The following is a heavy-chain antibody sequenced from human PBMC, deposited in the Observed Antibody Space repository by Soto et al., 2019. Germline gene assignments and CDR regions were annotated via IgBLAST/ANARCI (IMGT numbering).Heavy chain of an antibody. J-gene: IGHJ5*02. CDR2: ISYDGSNK. D-gene: IGHD4-17*01. Sequence: QVQLVESGGGVVQPGRSLRLSCAASGFTFSSYAVHWVRQAPGKGLEWVAVISYDGSNKYYADSVKGRFTISRDSSKNTVYLQMNSLRDEDTALFYCAKEGGTPYPGDTLRWMDTWGQGTLVAVSS. V-gene: IGHV3-30*14. CDR1: GFTFSSYA. CDR3: AKEGGTPYPGDTLRWMDT.